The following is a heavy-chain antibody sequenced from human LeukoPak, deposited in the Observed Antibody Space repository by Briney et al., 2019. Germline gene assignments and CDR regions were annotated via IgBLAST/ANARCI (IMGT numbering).Heavy chain of an antibody. J-gene: IGHJ3*02. CDR3: ARVTYCGGDCPGGAFDI. CDR2: IHTSGST. CDR1: GGSISSYY. V-gene: IGHV4-4*07. D-gene: IGHD2-21*02. Sequence: SETLSLTCTVSGGSISSYYWSWIRQPAGKGLEWIGRIHTSGSTNYNPSLKSRVTMSVDTSKNQFSLKLSSVTAADTAVYYCARVTYCGGDCPGGAFDIWGQGTMVTVSS.